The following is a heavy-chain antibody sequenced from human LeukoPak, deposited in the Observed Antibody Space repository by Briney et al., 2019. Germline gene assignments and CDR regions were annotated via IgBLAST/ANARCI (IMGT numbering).Heavy chain of an antibody. CDR1: GFTFSNYA. D-gene: IGHD5-18*01. V-gene: IGHV3-23*01. J-gene: IGHJ4*02. CDR2: IHYSGGST. CDR3: AKRDTSNSFYFDY. Sequence: GGSLRLSCAASGFTFSNYAMSWVRQAPGKGLEWVSSIHYSGGSTYYADSVKGRFTLSRDNSKNTLYLQMNSLRAEDTAVYYCAKRDTSNSFYFDYWGQGTLVTVSS.